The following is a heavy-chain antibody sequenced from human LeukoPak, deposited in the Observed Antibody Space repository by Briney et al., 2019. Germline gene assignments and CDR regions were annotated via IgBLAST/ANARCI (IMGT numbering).Heavy chain of an antibody. D-gene: IGHD1-26*01. CDR3: ARDRVGADYGMDV. J-gene: IGHJ6*02. CDR1: GGTFSSYT. Sequence: ASVKVSCKASGGTFSSYTISWVRQAPGQGLEWMGRIIPILGIGNYAQKFQGRVTITADKSTSTAYMVLSSLRSEDTAVYYCARDRVGADYGMDVWGQGTTVTVSS. CDR2: IIPILGIG. V-gene: IGHV1-69*04.